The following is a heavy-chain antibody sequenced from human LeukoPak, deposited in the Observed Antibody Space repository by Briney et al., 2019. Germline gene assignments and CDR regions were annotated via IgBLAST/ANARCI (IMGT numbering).Heavy chain of an antibody. CDR1: GGSISSGTYY. J-gene: IGHJ4*02. Sequence: PSETLSLTCTVSGGSISSGTYYWNWIRQPAGKGLEWIGRIYTSGSTNYNPSLKSRVTISVDTSKNQFSLKLSSVTAADTAVYYCAGNYYGSGSYYSEDRYWGQGTLVTVSS. CDR3: AGNYYGSGSYYSEDRY. CDR2: IYTSGST. V-gene: IGHV4-61*02. D-gene: IGHD3-10*01.